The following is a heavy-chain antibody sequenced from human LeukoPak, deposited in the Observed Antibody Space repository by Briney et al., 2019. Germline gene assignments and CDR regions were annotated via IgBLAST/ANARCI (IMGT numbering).Heavy chain of an antibody. CDR3: ARDGGTEYSSPQVIAFDI. CDR1: GGTFSSYA. Sequence: ASVKVSCKASGGTFSSYAISWVRQAPGQGLEWMGGIIPIFGTANYAQKFQGRVTITADESASTAYMELSSLRSEDTAVYYCARDGGTEYSSPQVIAFDIWGQGTMVTVSS. CDR2: IIPIFGTA. D-gene: IGHD6-6*01. J-gene: IGHJ3*02. V-gene: IGHV1-69*13.